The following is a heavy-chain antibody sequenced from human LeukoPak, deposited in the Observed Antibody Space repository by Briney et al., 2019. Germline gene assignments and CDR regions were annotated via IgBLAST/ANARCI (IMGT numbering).Heavy chain of an antibody. J-gene: IGHJ4*02. CDR1: GFTFSSYA. CDR2: IKQDGSEK. D-gene: IGHD6-13*01. V-gene: IGHV3-7*01. Sequence: GSLRFSCAASGFTFSSYAMSWVRQAPGKGLEWVANIKQDGSEKYYVDSVKGRFTISRDNAKNSLYLQMNSLRAEDTAVYYCARDSVAAAFDYWGQGTLVTVSS. CDR3: ARDSVAAAFDY.